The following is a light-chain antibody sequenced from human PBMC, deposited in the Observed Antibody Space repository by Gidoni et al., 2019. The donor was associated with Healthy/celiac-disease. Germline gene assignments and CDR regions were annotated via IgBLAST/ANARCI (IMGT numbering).Light chain of an antibody. J-gene: IGKJ2*01. CDR3: QQYGSSPYT. CDR1: QSVSSSY. Sequence: EVVLTQSPGTLSLSPGARATLSCRASQSVSSSYLAWYQQQPGQAPRLLIDGASNRATGIPDTFSGIGSVTDFTLTISRLEPEDLAVYYCQQYGSSPYTFGQGTKLEIK. CDR2: GAS. V-gene: IGKV3-20*01.